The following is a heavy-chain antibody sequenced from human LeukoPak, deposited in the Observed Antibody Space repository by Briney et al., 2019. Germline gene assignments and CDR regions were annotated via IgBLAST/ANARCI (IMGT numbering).Heavy chain of an antibody. V-gene: IGHV1-2*02. J-gene: IGHJ4*02. CDR3: AREYSSSSGRLYDY. CDR2: IAPNSGGT. Sequence: GASVKVSCKASGYTFTGYHMHWVRQAPGQGLEWMGWIAPNSGGTNYVQKFQGRVTMTRDTSISTAYMEVSRLRSDDTAVYYCAREYSSSSGRLYDYWGQGTLVTVSS. D-gene: IGHD6-6*01. CDR1: GYTFTGYH.